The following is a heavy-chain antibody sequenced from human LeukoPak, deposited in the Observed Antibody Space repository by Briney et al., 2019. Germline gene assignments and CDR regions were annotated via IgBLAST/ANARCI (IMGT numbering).Heavy chain of an antibody. CDR1: GYTFTVSG. Sequence: ASVKVPCKTSGYTFTVSGITWVRQAPRQGLEWMGWMNAYSGNTNYAQKLQGRVTMTTDTSTSTAYMELRSLRSDDTAVYYCARATYYYDSSGYYSGDYWGQGTLVTVSS. V-gene: IGHV1-18*01. D-gene: IGHD3-22*01. CDR2: MNAYSGNT. J-gene: IGHJ4*02. CDR3: ARATYYYDSSGYYSGDY.